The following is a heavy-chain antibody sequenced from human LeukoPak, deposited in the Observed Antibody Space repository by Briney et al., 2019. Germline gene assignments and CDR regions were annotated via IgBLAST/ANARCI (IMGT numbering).Heavy chain of an antibody. CDR1: GIPFTNF. Sequence: GGSLRLSCAASGIPFTNFWVRQAPGKGLEWVSYLSSSGSTNYYADSVTGRLTSSRDNAKNSLYLQMNRLRVEDTAVYYCARNWVPSGYSYYYGMDVWGQGTTVTVSS. J-gene: IGHJ6*02. CDR2: LSSSGSTN. D-gene: IGHD3-16*01. CDR3: ARNWVPSGYSYYYGMDV. V-gene: IGHV3-48*03.